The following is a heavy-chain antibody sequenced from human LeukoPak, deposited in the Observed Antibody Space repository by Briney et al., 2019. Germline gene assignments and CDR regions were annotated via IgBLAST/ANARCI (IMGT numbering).Heavy chain of an antibody. D-gene: IGHD4-17*01. CDR2: FDPGMAET. CDR3: APGHEYGLLDY. CDR1: GYSLSELT. J-gene: IGHJ4*02. Sequence: ASVKVSCKVSGYSLSELTMHWVRHAPGKGLEWMGGFDPGMAETIYAEKFQGRTTMTEDTSTDTAYMELSSLRSEDTAVYYCAPGHEYGLLDYWGQGTLVTVSS. V-gene: IGHV1-24*01.